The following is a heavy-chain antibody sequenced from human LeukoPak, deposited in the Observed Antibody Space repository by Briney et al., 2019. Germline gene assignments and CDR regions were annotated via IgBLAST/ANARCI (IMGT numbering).Heavy chain of an antibody. CDR1: GYTFTGYY. V-gene: IGHV1-18*04. Sequence: ASVKVSCKASGYTFTGYYMHWVRQAPGQGLEWMGWISAYNGNTNYAQKLKGRVTMTTDTSTSTAYMELRSLRSDDTAVYYCARDARYSSSGTFDYWGQGTLVTVSS. CDR2: ISAYNGNT. J-gene: IGHJ4*02. CDR3: ARDARYSSSGTFDY. D-gene: IGHD6-6*01.